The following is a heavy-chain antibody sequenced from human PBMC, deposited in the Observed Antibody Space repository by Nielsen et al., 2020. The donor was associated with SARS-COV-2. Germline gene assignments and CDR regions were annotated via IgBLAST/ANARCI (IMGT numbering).Heavy chain of an antibody. Sequence: ASVKVSCKASGYTFTGYYMHWVRQAPGQGLEWMGWINPNSGGTNYAQKFQGRVTMTRDTSISTAYMELSRLRSEDTAVYYCAREHRAYDSSGYDYWGQGTLVTVSS. CDR2: INPNSGGT. J-gene: IGHJ4*02. V-gene: IGHV1-2*02. CDR3: AREHRAYDSSGYDY. CDR1: GYTFTGYY. D-gene: IGHD3-22*01.